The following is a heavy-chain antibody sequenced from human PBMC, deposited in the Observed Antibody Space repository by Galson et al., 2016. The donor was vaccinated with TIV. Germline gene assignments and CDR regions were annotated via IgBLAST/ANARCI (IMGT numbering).Heavy chain of an antibody. CDR3: ARENWARAFDY. CDR1: GYIFINYY. V-gene: IGHV1-2*02. J-gene: IGHJ4*02. Sequence: SVKVSCKASGYIFINYYIHWVRQAPGQGLEWLGWFNPDSGATQYAQKFQGRVTMTRDTSISTDYMELRRLISDDTAVYYCARENWARAFDYWGKGTQVTVSS. D-gene: IGHD3-16*01. CDR2: FNPDSGAT.